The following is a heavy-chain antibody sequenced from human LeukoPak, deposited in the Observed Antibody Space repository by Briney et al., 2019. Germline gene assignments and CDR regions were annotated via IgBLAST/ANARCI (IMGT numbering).Heavy chain of an antibody. Sequence: WSLRLSCTASGFTFGDYAMSRVCQDPGKGLERVGFIRIKAYGGTIEYAASVKGRFTISRDDSKSIAYLQMNSLKTEDTAVYYCSREVGSRFDPWGQGTLVTVSS. CDR2: IRIKAYGGTI. V-gene: IGHV3-49*04. CDR1: GFTFGDYA. CDR3: SREVGSRFDP. J-gene: IGHJ5*02. D-gene: IGHD1-26*01.